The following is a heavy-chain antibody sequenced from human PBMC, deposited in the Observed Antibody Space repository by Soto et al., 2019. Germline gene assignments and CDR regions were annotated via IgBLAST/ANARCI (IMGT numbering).Heavy chain of an antibody. CDR3: ARHYETGTTVGRRGVLEY. CDR1: GGSISSSSYY. CDR2: IDYSGST. V-gene: IGHV4-39*01. D-gene: IGHD1-7*01. J-gene: IGHJ4*02. Sequence: QLQLQESGPGLVKSSETLSLTRTVSGGSISSSSYYWGWIRQPPGKGLEWIGSIDYSGSTYYNPSLKSRVTISVDTSKNQFSLKLSSMTAADTAVYYCARHYETGTTVGRRGVLEYWGQGTLVTVSS.